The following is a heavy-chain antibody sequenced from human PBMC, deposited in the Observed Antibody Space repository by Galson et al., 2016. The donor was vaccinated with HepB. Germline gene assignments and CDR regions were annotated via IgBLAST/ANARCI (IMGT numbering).Heavy chain of an antibody. CDR2: ISGSGATT. CDR1: GFNFTNYA. J-gene: IGHJ4*02. CDR3: ASRGSSLYIG. V-gene: IGHV3-23*01. D-gene: IGHD6-13*01. Sequence: LRLSCAASGFNFTNYAMSWVRQAPRKGLEWVSTISGSGATTYYEDSLKGRFTISRDNAKNSLYLHMNSLRVEDTAVYYCASRGSSLYIGWGQGTLVTVSS.